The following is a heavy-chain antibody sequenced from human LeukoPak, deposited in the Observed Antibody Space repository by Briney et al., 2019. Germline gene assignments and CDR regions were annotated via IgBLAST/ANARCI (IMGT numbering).Heavy chain of an antibody. CDR2: IWYDGSNE. CDR3: ARGLRTFDY. V-gene: IGHV3-33*01. Sequence: GRSLRLSCAASGFTFSSYGMHWVRQAPGKGLEWVAVIWYDGSNEYYADSVKGRFTISRDNAKNSLYLQMNSLRAEDTAVYYCARGLRTFDYWGQGTLVTVSS. CDR1: GFTFSSYG. D-gene: IGHD3-3*01. J-gene: IGHJ4*02.